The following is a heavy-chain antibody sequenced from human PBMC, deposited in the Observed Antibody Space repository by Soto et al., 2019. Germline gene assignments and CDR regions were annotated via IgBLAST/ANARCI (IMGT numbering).Heavy chain of an antibody. CDR2: IITAFGTT. D-gene: IGHD2-8*01. J-gene: IGHJ4*02. V-gene: IGHV1-69*01. CDR3: TRSNGDTVGGSLDN. Sequence: QVQLVQSGPEVKKPGSSVKVSCKASGDTFNSYVITWVRQAPGQGIEWLGGIITAFGTTSYAQNVQDRLTMTADEAATTDHLELSSLTSADTAMYYCTRSNGDTVGGSLDNWGQGTLVTVSS. CDR1: GDTFNSYV.